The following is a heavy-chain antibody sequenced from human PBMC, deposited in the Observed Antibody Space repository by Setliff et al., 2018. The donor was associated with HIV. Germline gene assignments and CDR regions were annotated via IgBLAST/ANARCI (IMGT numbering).Heavy chain of an antibody. J-gene: IGHJ1*01. CDR1: SDSISSSY. D-gene: IGHD2-21*02. Sequence: PSETLSLTCTVSSDSISSSYWTWIRQPPGQGLEWIGSIYYSGSTNYNPSLKSRVTISVDTSKNQFSLKLNSVTAADTAVYYCASTYCGGDCYSRYFQHWGQGTLVTVSS. V-gene: IGHV4-59*12. CDR3: ASTYCGGDCYSRYFQH. CDR2: IYYSGST.